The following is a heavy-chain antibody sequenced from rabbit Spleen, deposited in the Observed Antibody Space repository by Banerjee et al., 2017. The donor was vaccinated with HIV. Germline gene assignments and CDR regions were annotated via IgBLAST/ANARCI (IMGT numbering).Heavy chain of an antibody. J-gene: IGHJ4*01. CDR2: IWVGSSGST. V-gene: IGHV1S40*01. Sequence: QSLEESGGGLVKPGASLTLTCTASGFSFSSGYYMCWVRQAPGKGLEWIACIWVGSSGSTYYASWAKGRFTISKTSSTTVTLQMTSLTAADTATYFCARSSGGNSVYIGPINLWGPGTLVTVS. D-gene: IGHD8-1*01. CDR3: ARSSGGNSVYIGPINL. CDR1: GFSFSSGYY.